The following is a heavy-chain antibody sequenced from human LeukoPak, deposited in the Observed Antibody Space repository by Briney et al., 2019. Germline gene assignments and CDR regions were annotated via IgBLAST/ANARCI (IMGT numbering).Heavy chain of an antibody. Sequence: GGSLRLSCAASGFTFSSYSMNWVRQAPGKGLEWVSSISTSSSHIYYADSMKGRFTISRDNARNSLYLQMNSLRAEDTAVYYCARTVWFGELNVWGKGTTVTVSS. D-gene: IGHD3-10*01. J-gene: IGHJ6*04. CDR2: ISTSSSHI. V-gene: IGHV3-21*01. CDR3: ARTVWFGELNV. CDR1: GFTFSSYS.